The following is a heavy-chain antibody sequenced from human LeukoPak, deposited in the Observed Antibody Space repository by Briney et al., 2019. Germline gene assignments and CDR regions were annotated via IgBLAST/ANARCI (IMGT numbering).Heavy chain of an antibody. CDR3: AKDGPTVVSPHDY. D-gene: IGHD4-23*01. J-gene: IGHJ4*02. CDR2: IGGSGIST. V-gene: IGHV3-23*01. CDR1: GFTFSTYA. Sequence: GGSLRLSCAASGFTFSTYAMSWVRQAPRKGLEWVSTIGGSGISTYYADSVKGRFTISRDTSKNTLFLQMDSLRAEDTAVYYCAKDGPTVVSPHDYWGQGTLVTVPS.